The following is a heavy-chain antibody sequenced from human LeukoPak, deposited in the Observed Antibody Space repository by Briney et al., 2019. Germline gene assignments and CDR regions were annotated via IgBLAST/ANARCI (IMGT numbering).Heavy chain of an antibody. J-gene: IGHJ4*02. CDR3: AKAPYSSSSSFDY. V-gene: IGHV3-23*01. CDR2: ISGSGGST. D-gene: IGHD6-6*01. Sequence: QPGGSLRLSCAASGFTFSSYGMSWVRQAPGKGLEGVSAISGSGGSTYSADSVKGRFTISRDNPKNTLYLQMNSLRAEDTAVYYCAKAPYSSSSSFDYWGQGTLVTVSS. CDR1: GFTFSSYG.